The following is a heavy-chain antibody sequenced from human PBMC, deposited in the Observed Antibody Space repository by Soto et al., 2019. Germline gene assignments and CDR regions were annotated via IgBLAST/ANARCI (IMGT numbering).Heavy chain of an antibody. J-gene: IGHJ6*02. Sequence: SETLSLTCTVSGDSINTGDYYWTWVRQPPGKGLEWIGYIYYSGYTYFNPSLKSRVTMSVDTSENLFSLRLSSLTAADPAVYFCVREDDGGDRDYYGLDVWGQGTTVTVSS. D-gene: IGHD2-21*02. V-gene: IGHV4-30-4*01. CDR1: GDSINTGDYY. CDR3: VREDDGGDRDYYGLDV. CDR2: IYYSGYT.